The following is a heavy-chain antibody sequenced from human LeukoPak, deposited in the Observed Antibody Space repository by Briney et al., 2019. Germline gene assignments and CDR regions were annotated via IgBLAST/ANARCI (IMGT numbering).Heavy chain of an antibody. CDR3: AKDGGFDWLSHYGMDV. CDR2: ISWNSGSI. J-gene: IGHJ6*02. V-gene: IGHV3-9*01. D-gene: IGHD3-9*01. CDR1: GFTFDDYA. Sequence: GGSLRLSCAASGFTFDDYAIHWVRQAPGKGLEWVSGISWNSGSIGYADSVKGRFTISRDNAKNSLYLQMNSLRAEDTALYYCAKDGGFDWLSHYGMDVWGQGTTVTASS.